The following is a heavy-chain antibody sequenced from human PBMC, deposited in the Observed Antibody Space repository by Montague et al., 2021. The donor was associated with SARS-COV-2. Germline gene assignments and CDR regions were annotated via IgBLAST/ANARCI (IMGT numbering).Heavy chain of an antibody. CDR2: IYHSGTT. Sequence: SETLSLTCTVSGGSVSSDNWWTWVRQPPGKGLEWIGEIYHSGTTNYNPSLQSRVTISVDMSRNHLSLNLRSVTAADTAMYYCALPLGGARFDPWGQGILVTVSS. CDR1: GGSVSSDNW. CDR3: ALPLGGARFDP. D-gene: IGHD1-26*01. J-gene: IGHJ5*02. V-gene: IGHV4-4*02.